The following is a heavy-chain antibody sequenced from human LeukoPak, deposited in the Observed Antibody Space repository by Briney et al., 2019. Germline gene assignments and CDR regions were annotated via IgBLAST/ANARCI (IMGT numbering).Heavy chain of an antibody. CDR2: ISYDGSNK. V-gene: IGHV3-30*03. CDR3: AGLGYCSGGSCYGTGPFDY. Sequence: GGSLRLSCAASGFTFSSYGMHWVRQAPGKGLEGVAVISYDGSNKYYADSVKGRFTISRDNSKNTLYLQMNSLRAEDTAVYYCAGLGYCSGGSCYGTGPFDYWGQGTLVTVSS. D-gene: IGHD2-15*01. J-gene: IGHJ4*02. CDR1: GFTFSSYG.